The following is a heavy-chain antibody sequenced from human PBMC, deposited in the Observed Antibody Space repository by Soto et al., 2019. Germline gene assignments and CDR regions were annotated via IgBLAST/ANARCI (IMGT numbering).Heavy chain of an antibody. V-gene: IGHV6-1*01. CDR2: TYYRSKRSS. CDR1: GDSVSSNSRAA. J-gene: IGHJ3*02. Sequence: PSQTLSLTCAISGDSVSSNSRAAWNWIRQSPSRGLEWLGRTYYRSKRSSDYAVSVKSRPTINADTSKIQFALHLDSVSPEDTAVYYCGRGTRSAFDIWGQGTMVTVSS. CDR3: GRGTRSAFDI.